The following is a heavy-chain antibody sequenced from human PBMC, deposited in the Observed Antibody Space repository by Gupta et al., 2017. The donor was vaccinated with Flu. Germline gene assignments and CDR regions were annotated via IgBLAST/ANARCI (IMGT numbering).Heavy chain of an antibody. CDR3: AKDGVVPAAARPYYYYGMDV. D-gene: IGHD2-2*01. J-gene: IGHJ6*02. V-gene: IGHV3-23*01. Sequence: EVQLLESGGGLVQPGGSLRLSCAASGFTFSSYAMSWVRQAPGKGLEWVSTISGSGGSPYYADSVKGRFTISRYNSKNTLYLQMNSLRAEDTAVYYCAKDGVVPAAARPYYYYGMDVWGQGTTVTVSS. CDR2: ISGSGGSP. CDR1: GFTFSSYA.